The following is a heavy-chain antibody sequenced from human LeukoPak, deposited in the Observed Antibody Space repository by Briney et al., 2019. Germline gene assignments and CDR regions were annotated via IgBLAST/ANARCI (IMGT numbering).Heavy chain of an antibody. CDR3: ARHGNWAFDF. D-gene: IGHD1-1*01. CDR2: ISSSGYTI. CDR1: GFTFRGYE. J-gene: IGHJ3*01. V-gene: IGHV3-48*03. Sequence: GGSLRLSCEASGFTFRGYEMNWVRQAPGKGLEWVSYISSSGYTIYYADSVKGRFTISRDNAKNSLYLQMNSLRAEDTAVYYCARHGNWAFDFWGQGTMVTVSS.